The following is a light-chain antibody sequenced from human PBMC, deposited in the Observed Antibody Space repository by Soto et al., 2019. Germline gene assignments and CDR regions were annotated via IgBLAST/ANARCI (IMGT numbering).Light chain of an antibody. Sequence: EIMMTQSPATLSVSPGERATLSCRASQSVSSNLAWYQQKPGQAPRLLIYGASTRATGIPARFSGSGSGTEFTLTISSMQSEDFAVYYCQQYNNWPPTFGQGTRLESK. J-gene: IGKJ5*01. CDR1: QSVSSN. CDR2: GAS. V-gene: IGKV3-15*01. CDR3: QQYNNWPPT.